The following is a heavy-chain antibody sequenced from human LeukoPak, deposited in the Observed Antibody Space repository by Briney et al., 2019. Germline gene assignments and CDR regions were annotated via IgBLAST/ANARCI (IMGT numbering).Heavy chain of an antibody. CDR2: ISGSGGST. V-gene: IGHV3-23*01. D-gene: IGHD5-18*01. CDR3: AKGRGYGYLPDAFDI. Sequence: PGGSLRLSCAASGFTFSSYAMSWVRQAPGKGLEWVAAISGSGGSTYYADSVKGRFTISRDNSKNTLYLQMNSLRAEDTAVYYCAKGRGYGYLPDAFDIWGQGTMVTVSS. J-gene: IGHJ3*02. CDR1: GFTFSSYA.